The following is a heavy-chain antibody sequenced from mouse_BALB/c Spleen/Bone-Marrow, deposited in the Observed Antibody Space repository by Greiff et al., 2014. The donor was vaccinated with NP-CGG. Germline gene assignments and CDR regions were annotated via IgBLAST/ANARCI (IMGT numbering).Heavy chain of an antibody. CDR1: GFNFIAHT. D-gene: IGHD2-14*01. CDR2: INNGVGST. Sequence: VELKEAGGGLGEAGGAPKLSFAAPGFNFIAHTMSLGRPTPEKRREGVAYINNGVGSTYYPDTVKGRFTISRDNAKNTLYLQMSSLKSEDTAMYYCARHGEERPVLAMDYWGQGTPVTVSS. V-gene: IGHV5-12-2*01. CDR3: ARHGEERPVLAMDY. J-gene: IGHJ4*01.